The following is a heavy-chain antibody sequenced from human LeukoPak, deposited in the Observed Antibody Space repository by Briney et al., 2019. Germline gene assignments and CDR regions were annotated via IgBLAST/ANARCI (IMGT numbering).Heavy chain of an antibody. D-gene: IGHD3-3*01. CDR1: GFTFSSKA. Sequence: GGSLRLSCVVSGFTFSSKAMSWVRQAPGRGLEWVSGITNSGDSTYCADSVKGRFTISRDNSKNTLYLQMNSLRAEDTAVYYCARDEDWSGYYGAFDIWGQGTMVTVSS. CDR3: ARDEDWSGYYGAFDI. J-gene: IGHJ3*02. CDR2: ITNSGDST. V-gene: IGHV3-23*01.